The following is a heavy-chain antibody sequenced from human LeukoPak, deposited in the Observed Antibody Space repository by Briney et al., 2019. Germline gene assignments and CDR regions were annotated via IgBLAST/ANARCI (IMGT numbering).Heavy chain of an antibody. Sequence: ASVKVSCKASGGTFSSYAISWVRQAPGQGLEWMGGIIPIFGTANYAQKFQGRVTMTRDTSTSTVYMELSSLRSEDTAVYYCAREDIVVVPAAPMGYWGQGTLVTVSS. D-gene: IGHD2-2*01. CDR2: IIPIFGTA. V-gene: IGHV1-69*05. J-gene: IGHJ4*02. CDR3: AREDIVVVPAAPMGY. CDR1: GGTFSSYA.